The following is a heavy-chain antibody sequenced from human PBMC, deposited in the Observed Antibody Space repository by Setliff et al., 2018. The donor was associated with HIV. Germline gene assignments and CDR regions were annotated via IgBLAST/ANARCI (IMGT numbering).Heavy chain of an antibody. CDR2: IYHSGTT. CDR1: GVSISSYY. D-gene: IGHD6-6*01. CDR3: ARDQSIAARYLFDP. J-gene: IGHJ5*02. Sequence: SETLSLTCTVSGVSISSYYWNWVRQSPGKGLEWIGEIYHSGTTNYNPSLKSRVTISVDKSKNQFSLKLTSVTAADTAVYYCARDQSIAARYLFDPWGQGTLVTVSS. V-gene: IGHV4-59*12.